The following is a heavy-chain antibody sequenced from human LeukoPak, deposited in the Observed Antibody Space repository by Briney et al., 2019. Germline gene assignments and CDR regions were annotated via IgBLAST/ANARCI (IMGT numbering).Heavy chain of an antibody. CDR3: ARAAYGFIGYCSSTSCSPRGYNWFDP. D-gene: IGHD2-2*01. J-gene: IGHJ5*02. V-gene: IGHV4-59*01. CDR2: IYYSGST. CDR1: GGSISSYY. Sequence: PSETLSLTCTVSGGSISSYYWSWIRQPPGKGLEWIGYIYYSGSTNYNPSLKSRVTTSVDTSKNQFSLKLSSVTAADTAVYYCARAAYGFIGYCSSTSCSPRGYNWFDPWGQGTLVTVSS.